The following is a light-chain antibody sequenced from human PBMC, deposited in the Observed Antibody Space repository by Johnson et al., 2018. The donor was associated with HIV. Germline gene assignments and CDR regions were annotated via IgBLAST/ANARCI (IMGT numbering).Light chain of an antibody. J-gene: IGLJ1*01. Sequence: QSVLSQPPSVSAAPGQKVTISCSGSSSNIGNNYVSWYQQLPGTPPKLLIYATNKRPSGIPDRFSVSTSDTSATLGITALQTGAQPAYYCGTWDIGLSAGGFFVTGTKVTVL. CDR1: SSNIGNNY. CDR2: ATN. V-gene: IGLV1-51*02. CDR3: GTWDIGLSAGGF.